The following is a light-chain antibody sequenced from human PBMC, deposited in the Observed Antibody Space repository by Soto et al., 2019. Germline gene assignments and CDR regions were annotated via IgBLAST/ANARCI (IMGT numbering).Light chain of an antibody. CDR3: QQRSNWPLT. V-gene: IGKV3-11*01. J-gene: IGKJ4*01. CDR1: EGVSSS. CDR2: NVS. Sequence: EIVLTQSPATLSLSPGERATLSCRASEGVSSSLAWYQHKRGQAPRLLIYNVSKRATGIPARFSGSGSGAEFTLSISSLEPEDFAVYYCQQRSNWPLTFGGGTKVEIK.